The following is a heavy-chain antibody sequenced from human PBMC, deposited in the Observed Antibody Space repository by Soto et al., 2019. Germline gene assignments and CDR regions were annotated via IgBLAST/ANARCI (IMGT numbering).Heavy chain of an antibody. V-gene: IGHV1-69*01. D-gene: IGHD3-10*01. J-gene: IGHJ6*02. CDR3: ARDHLRTTARITMVRGALRDYCYGMDV. CDR1: GGTFSSYA. CDR2: IIPIFGTA. Sequence: QVQLVQSGAEVKKPGSSVKVSCKASGGTFSSYAISWVRQAPGQGLEWMGGIIPIFGTANYAQKFPGRVTIPADESTSTAYMELSSLRSEDTAVYYCARDHLRTTARITMVRGALRDYCYGMDVWGQGTTVTVSS.